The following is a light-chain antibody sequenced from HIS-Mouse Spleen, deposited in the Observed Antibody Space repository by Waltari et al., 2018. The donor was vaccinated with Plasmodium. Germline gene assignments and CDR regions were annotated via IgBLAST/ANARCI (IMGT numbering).Light chain of an antibody. Sequence: EIVMTQSPATLSVSPGERATLSCTASQSVSSNLAWYQQIPGQAPRLLIYGPSTRATGVPARFSGSGSGTEFTLTISSLQSEDFAVYYCQQYNNWSFTFGPGTKVDIK. CDR2: GPS. CDR1: QSVSSN. V-gene: IGKV3-15*01. CDR3: QQYNNWSFT. J-gene: IGKJ3*01.